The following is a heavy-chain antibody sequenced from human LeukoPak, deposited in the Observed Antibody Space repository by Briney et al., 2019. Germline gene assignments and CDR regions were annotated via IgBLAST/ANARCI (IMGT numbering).Heavy chain of an antibody. J-gene: IGHJ4*02. Sequence: PGGSLRLSCAASGFTFSSYWMHWVRHAPGKGLVWVSRINSDGSSTSYADSVKGRFTISRDNAKNTLYLQMNSLRAEDTAVYYCATLNTAMVEFDYWGQGTLVTVSS. V-gene: IGHV3-74*01. CDR2: INSDGSST. D-gene: IGHD5-18*01. CDR3: ATLNTAMVEFDY. CDR1: GFTFSSYW.